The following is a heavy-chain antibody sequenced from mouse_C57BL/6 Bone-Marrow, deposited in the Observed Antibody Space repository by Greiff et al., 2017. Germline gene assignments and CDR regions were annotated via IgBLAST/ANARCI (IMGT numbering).Heavy chain of an antibody. CDR3: ARDLGRLDY. CDR1: GYSITSGYY. Sequence: EVQRVESGPGLVKPSQSLSLTCSVTGYSITSGYYWNWIRQFPGNKLEWMGYISYDGSNNYNPSLKNRISITRDTSTNQFFLKLNSVTTEDTATYYCARDLGRLDYWGQGTTLTVSS. V-gene: IGHV3-6*01. D-gene: IGHD4-1*01. J-gene: IGHJ2*01. CDR2: ISYDGSN.